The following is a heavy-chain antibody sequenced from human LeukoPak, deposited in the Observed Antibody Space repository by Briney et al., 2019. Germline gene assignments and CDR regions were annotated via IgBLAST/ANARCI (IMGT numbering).Heavy chain of an antibody. D-gene: IGHD2-2*02. J-gene: IGHJ3*02. CDR1: GYTFTSYG. CDR3: ARDSTSCYKLGCDDAFDI. Sequence: ASVKVSCKASGYTFTSYGITWVRQAPGQGLEWMGWISAYNGYTNYAQKFQGRVTMTTDTSSSTAYMELRSLRSDDTAVYYCARDSTSCYKLGCDDAFDIWGQGTMVTVSS. CDR2: ISAYNGYT. V-gene: IGHV1-18*01.